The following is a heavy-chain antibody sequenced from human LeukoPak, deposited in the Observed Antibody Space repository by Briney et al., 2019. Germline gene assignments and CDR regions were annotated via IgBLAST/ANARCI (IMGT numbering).Heavy chain of an antibody. J-gene: IGHJ5*02. CDR2: INPNGGGT. V-gene: IGHV1-46*01. CDR1: GYTFTSYY. Sequence: ASVKVSCKASGYTFTSYYMHWVRQAPGQGLEWMGIINPNGGGTSYAQKFQGRVTMTRDTSTSTVYMELSSLRSEDTAVYYCAKVLGYCSGGSCYGQFDPWGQGTLVTVSS. CDR3: AKVLGYCSGGSCYGQFDP. D-gene: IGHD2-15*01.